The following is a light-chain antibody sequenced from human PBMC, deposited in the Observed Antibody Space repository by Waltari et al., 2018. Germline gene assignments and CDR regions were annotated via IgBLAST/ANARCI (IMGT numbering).Light chain of an antibody. Sequence: IVLTQSPGTLSLSPGERATLPCRASQSVSRTLAWYQQKPGQAPRLLIYEASSRATGIPDRFSGSGSGTDFSLTISRLEPEDFAVYYCQKYGTRPATFGQGTKVEVK. V-gene: IGKV3-20*01. CDR2: EAS. CDR3: QKYGTRPAT. CDR1: QSVSRT. J-gene: IGKJ1*01.